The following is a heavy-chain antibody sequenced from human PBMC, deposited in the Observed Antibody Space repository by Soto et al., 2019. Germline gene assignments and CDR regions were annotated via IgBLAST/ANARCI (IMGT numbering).Heavy chain of an antibody. Sequence: GASVKVSCKASGYTFTIYYMHWVRQAPGQGLEWMGIINPSGGSTSYAQKFQGRVTMTRDTSTSTVYMELSSLRSEDTAVYYCARGPWGYCSSSSCYTSYYYYYMDVWGKGTTVTVSS. V-gene: IGHV1-46*03. CDR3: ARGPWGYCSSSSCYTSYYYYYMDV. J-gene: IGHJ6*03. CDR1: GYTFTIYY. D-gene: IGHD2-2*02. CDR2: INPSGGST.